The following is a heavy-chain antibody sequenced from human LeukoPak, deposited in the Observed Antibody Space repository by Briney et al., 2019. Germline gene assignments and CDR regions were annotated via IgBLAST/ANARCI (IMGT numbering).Heavy chain of an antibody. CDR1: GDSVSANKIA. CDR2: TYYTSKWEN. D-gene: IGHD6-13*01. CDR3: AREVVENSTTWIEGFDY. Sequence: SQTLSLTCVISGDSVSANKIAWNWIRQSPSRGLEWLGRTYYTSKWENDYAVSVKGRITIIPDTSKNHISLHLTSVSPEDTAVYYCAREVVENSTTWIEGFDYWGQGTLVTVSS. V-gene: IGHV6-1*01. J-gene: IGHJ4*02.